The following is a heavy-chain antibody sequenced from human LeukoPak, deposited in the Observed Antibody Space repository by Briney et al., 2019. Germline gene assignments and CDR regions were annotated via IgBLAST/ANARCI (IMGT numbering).Heavy chain of an antibody. D-gene: IGHD1-26*01. Sequence: SETLSLTCTVSGGSISSYYWSWIRQPPGKGLEWIGYIYTSGSTNYNPSLKSRVTISVDTSKNQFSLKLSSVTAADTAVYYCARESPVGATDDYWGQGTLVTVSS. CDR1: GGSISSYY. J-gene: IGHJ4*02. CDR2: IYTSGST. V-gene: IGHV4-4*09. CDR3: ARESPVGATDDY.